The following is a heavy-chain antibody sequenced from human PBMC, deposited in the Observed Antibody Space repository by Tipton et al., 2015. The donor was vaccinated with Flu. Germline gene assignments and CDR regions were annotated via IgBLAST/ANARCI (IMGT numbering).Heavy chain of an antibody. Sequence: TLSLTCTVSGGSISSHYWSWIRQPPGKGLEWIGYIYYSGSISYNPSLKSRVTISVDTSKNQSSLKLSSVTAADTAVYYGAREWGGAFDIWGQGTMVTVS. D-gene: IGHD2-15*01. J-gene: IGHJ3*02. CDR2: IYYSGSI. CDR3: AREWGGAFDI. CDR1: GGSISSHY. V-gene: IGHV4-59*11.